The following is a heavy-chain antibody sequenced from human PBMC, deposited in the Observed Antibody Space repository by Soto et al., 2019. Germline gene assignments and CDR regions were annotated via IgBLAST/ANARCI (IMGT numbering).Heavy chain of an antibody. CDR1: GFTFSSYS. V-gene: IGHV3-21*01. CDR3: ARDKPAAMMGYYYYYMDV. J-gene: IGHJ6*03. D-gene: IGHD2-2*01. CDR2: ISSSSSYI. Sequence: GGSLRLSCAASGFTFSSYSMNWVRQAPGKGLEWVSSISSSSSYIYYADSVKGRFTISRDNAKNSLYLQMNSLRAEDTAVYYCARDKPAAMMGYYYYYMDVWGKGTTVTVSS.